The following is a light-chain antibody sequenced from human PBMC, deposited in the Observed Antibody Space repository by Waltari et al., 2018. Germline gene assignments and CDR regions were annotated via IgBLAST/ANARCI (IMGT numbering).Light chain of an antibody. V-gene: IGKV1-33*01. CDR1: QDISNY. Sequence: DIQMTQSPSSLSASVGDRVTINCQASQDISNYLNWYQQKPGKAPKLLIYDASNLETGVPSRFSGSGSGTDFTFTISSLQPEDIATYYCQQYDNLPFGPGTKVDIK. CDR3: QQYDNLP. CDR2: DAS. J-gene: IGKJ3*01.